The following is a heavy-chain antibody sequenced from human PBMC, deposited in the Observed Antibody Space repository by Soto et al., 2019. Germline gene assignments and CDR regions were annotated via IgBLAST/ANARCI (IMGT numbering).Heavy chain of an antibody. CDR1: GGSISSGAYY. V-gene: IGHV4-30-4*01. D-gene: IGHD4-17*01. CDR2: IYYSGST. CDR3: ARDNYGDTYYFDY. Sequence: QVQLQESGPGLVKPSQTLSLTCTVSGGSISSGAYYWSWVRQPPGKGLEWIGYIYYSGSTYYNPSLKSRVTIPVDTSKNQFSLKLSSVTATDTAVYYCARDNYGDTYYFDYWGQGTLVTVSS. J-gene: IGHJ4*02.